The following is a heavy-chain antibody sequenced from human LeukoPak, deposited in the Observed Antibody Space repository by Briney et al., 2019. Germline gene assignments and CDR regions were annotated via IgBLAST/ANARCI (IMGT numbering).Heavy chain of an antibody. V-gene: IGHV3-23*01. CDR3: AKDTVSGWYLFDAFDI. CDR2: ISGSGGST. J-gene: IGHJ3*02. CDR1: GFTFSSYW. D-gene: IGHD6-19*01. Sequence: GGSLRLSCAASGFTFSSYWMSWVRQAPGKGLEWVSAISGSGGSTYYADSVKGRFTISRDNSKNTLYLQMNSLRAEDTAVYYCAKDTVSGWYLFDAFDIWGQGTMVTVSS.